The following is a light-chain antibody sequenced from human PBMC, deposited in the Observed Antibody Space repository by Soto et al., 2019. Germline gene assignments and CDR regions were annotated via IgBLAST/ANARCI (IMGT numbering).Light chain of an antibody. J-gene: IGLJ2*01. V-gene: IGLV2-8*01. Sequence: QSALTQPPSASGSPGQSVTLSCTGTSSDVGGYNYVSWYQQHPGKAPKLMIYEVSKRPSGVPDRFSGSKSGNTASLTVSGLQAEDEADYYCSSYAGSNNLVFGGGTKVTV. CDR2: EVS. CDR3: SSYAGSNNLV. CDR1: SSDVGGYNY.